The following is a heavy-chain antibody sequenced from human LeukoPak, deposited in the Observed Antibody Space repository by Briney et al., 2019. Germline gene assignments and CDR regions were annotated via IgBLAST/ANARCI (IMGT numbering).Heavy chain of an antibody. D-gene: IGHD3-22*01. Sequence: PGGSLRLSCAASGFTFSSYSMNWVRQAPGKGLEWVSFISSSSSYIYYADSVKGRFTISRDNAKNSLYLQMNSLRAEDTAVYYCAGHRYYYDSSAYRASCFDYWGQGTLVTVSS. J-gene: IGHJ4*02. CDR3: AGHRYYYDSSAYRASCFDY. CDR1: GFTFSSYS. CDR2: ISSSSSYI. V-gene: IGHV3-21*01.